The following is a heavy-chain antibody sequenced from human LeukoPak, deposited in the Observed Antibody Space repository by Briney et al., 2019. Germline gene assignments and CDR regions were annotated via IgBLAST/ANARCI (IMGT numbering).Heavy chain of an antibody. Sequence: SVKVSCKASGGTFSSYAISWVRQAPGQGLEWMGGIIPIFGTANYAQKFQGRVTITADESTSTAYMELSSLRSEDTAVYYCARVSPYYYDSSVYFDWGQGTLVTVSS. J-gene: IGHJ4*02. CDR3: ARVSPYYYDSSVYFD. D-gene: IGHD3-22*01. V-gene: IGHV1-69*13. CDR1: GGTFSSYA. CDR2: IIPIFGTA.